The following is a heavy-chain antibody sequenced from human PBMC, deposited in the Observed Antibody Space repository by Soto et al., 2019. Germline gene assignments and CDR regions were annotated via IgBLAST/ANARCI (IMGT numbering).Heavy chain of an antibody. J-gene: IGHJ4*02. D-gene: IGHD5-12*01. V-gene: IGHV1-3*05. Sequence: QVQLVQSGAEEKKPGASVKVSCKASGYTFTGYAMHWVRQAPGQRLEWMGWINASNGNTKYSQKFQGRVTITRDTSASTAYMELGSLRAEDTAVYYCARAVAVPGDVAYWGQGTLVTVSS. CDR1: GYTFTGYA. CDR2: INASNGNT. CDR3: ARAVAVPGDVAY.